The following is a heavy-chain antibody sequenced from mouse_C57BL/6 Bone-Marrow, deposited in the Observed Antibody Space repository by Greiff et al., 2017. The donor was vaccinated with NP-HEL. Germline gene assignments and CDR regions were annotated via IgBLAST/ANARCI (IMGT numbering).Heavy chain of an antibody. Sequence: QVQLKQPGAELVKPGASVKLSCKASGYTFTSYWMHWVKQRPGQGLEWIGMIHPNSGSTNYNEKFKSKATLTVDKSSSTAYMQLSSLTSEDSAVYYCARWRGNYGYFGVWGTGTTVTVSS. J-gene: IGHJ1*03. CDR3: ARWRGNYGYFGV. D-gene: IGHD2-1*01. CDR2: IHPNSGST. CDR1: GYTFTSYW. V-gene: IGHV1-64*01.